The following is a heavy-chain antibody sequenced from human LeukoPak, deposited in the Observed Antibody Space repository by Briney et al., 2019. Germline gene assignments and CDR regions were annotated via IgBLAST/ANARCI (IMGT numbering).Heavy chain of an antibody. J-gene: IGHJ4*02. Sequence: GGSLRLSCAASGFTFSSYWMHWVRQAPGKGLVWVSRISSDGSSTTYADSVKGRFTISRDNSKNTLYLQMNSLRAEDTAVYYCAKDRNYGVFDYWGQGTLVTVSS. V-gene: IGHV3-74*03. CDR3: AKDRNYGVFDY. D-gene: IGHD4-17*01. CDR1: GFTFSSYW. CDR2: ISSDGSST.